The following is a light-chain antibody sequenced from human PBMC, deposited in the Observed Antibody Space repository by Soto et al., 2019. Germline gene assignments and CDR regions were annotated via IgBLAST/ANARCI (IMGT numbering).Light chain of an antibody. Sequence: EIVLTQSPGTLSMSAGERATLSCRASQSVSSSYLAWYQQKPGQAPRLLIYGASRRATGIPDRFSGSGSGTDFTLTISRLEPEDLAVYYCQQYASFPRTFGQGTKVEIK. CDR3: QQYASFPRT. CDR2: GAS. V-gene: IGKV3-20*01. CDR1: QSVSSSY. J-gene: IGKJ1*01.